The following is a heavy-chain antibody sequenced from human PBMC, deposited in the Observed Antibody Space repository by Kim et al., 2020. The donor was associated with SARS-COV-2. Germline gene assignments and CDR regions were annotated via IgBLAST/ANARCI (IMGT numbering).Heavy chain of an antibody. V-gene: IGHV3-33*06. J-gene: IGHJ6*02. Sequence: GGSLRLSCAASGFTFSSYGMHWVRQAPGKGLEWVAVIWYDGSNKYYADSVKGRFTISRDNSKNTLYLQMNSLRAEDTAVYYCAKDQDGSRYGRAYSGYGDYYYYGMDVWGQGTTVTVSS. CDR3: AKDQDGSRYGRAYSGYGDYYYYGMDV. CDR2: IWYDGSNK. CDR1: GFTFSSYG. D-gene: IGHD5-12*01.